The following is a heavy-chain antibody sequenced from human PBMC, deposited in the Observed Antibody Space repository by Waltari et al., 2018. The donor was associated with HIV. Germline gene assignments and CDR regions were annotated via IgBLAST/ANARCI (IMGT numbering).Heavy chain of an antibody. D-gene: IGHD3-9*01. CDR2: ISYDGSNK. J-gene: IGHJ6*02. Sequence: QVQLVESGGGVVQPGRSLRLSCAASGFPFRRYGMHWVRQASGKGLEWVAVISYDGSNKYYADSVKGRFTISRDNSKNTLYLQMNSLRAEDTAVYYCAKDTDLTGFFYYYGLDVWGQGTTVTVSS. CDR1: GFPFRRYG. CDR3: AKDTDLTGFFYYYGLDV. V-gene: IGHV3-30*18.